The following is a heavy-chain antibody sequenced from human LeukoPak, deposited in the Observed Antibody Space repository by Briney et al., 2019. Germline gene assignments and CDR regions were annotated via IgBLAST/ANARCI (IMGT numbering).Heavy chain of an antibody. V-gene: IGHV1-2*02. CDR1: GYTFTGYY. CDR3: AKLFYCSSTSCHGLRAFDI. D-gene: IGHD2-2*01. CDR2: INPNSGGT. J-gene: IGHJ3*02. Sequence: GASVKVSCKASGYTFTGYYMHWVRQAPGQGLEWMGWINPNSGGTNYAQKFQGRVTMTRDTSISTAYMELSRLRSDDTAVYYCAKLFYCSSTSCHGLRAFDIWGQGTMVTVSS.